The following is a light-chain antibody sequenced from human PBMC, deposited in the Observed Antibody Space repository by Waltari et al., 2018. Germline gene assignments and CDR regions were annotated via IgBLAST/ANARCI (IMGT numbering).Light chain of an antibody. CDR2: GAS. CDR1: QSVSTN. V-gene: IGKV3-15*01. J-gene: IGKJ1*01. CDR3: QHYNNWPRT. Sequence: ETVMTQSPATLSVSPGESATLPCRASQSVSTNLAWYQQKPGQAPRLLIYGASTRATGIPARFSGSGSATEFTLTISSLQSEDFAVYYCQHYNNWPRTFGQGTKVEIK.